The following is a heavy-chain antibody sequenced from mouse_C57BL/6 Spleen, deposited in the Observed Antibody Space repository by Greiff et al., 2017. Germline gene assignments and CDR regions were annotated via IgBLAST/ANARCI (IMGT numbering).Heavy chain of an antibody. J-gene: IGHJ3*01. D-gene: IGHD2-4*01. Sequence: EVHLVESGGGLVKPGGSLKLTCAASGFTFSSYAMSWVRQTPEKRLEWVATISDGGSYTYYPDNVKGRFTISRDNAKNDLYLQMSHLKSEDTTMYYCAREGDYDGAWFAYWGQATLVTVSA. V-gene: IGHV5-4*01. CDR1: GFTFSSYA. CDR3: AREGDYDGAWFAY. CDR2: ISDGGSYT.